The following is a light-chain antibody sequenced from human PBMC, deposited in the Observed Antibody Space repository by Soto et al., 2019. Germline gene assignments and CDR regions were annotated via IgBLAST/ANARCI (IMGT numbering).Light chain of an antibody. V-gene: IGKV3-15*01. J-gene: IGKJ2*03. CDR3: QQYNEWPMYS. Sequence: EIVMTQSPATLSVSPGERATLSCRASQRVSSNLAWYQQQPGQAPRLLIYDASTRATGIPARFSGSGSGTEFTLPISSLQSEDVAVDYCQQYNEWPMYSFGQGTKVDIK. CDR1: QRVSSN. CDR2: DAS.